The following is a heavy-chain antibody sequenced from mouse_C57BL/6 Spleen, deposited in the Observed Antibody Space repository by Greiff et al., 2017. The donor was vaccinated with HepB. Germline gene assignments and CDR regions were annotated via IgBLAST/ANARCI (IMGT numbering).Heavy chain of an antibody. J-gene: IGHJ3*01. D-gene: IGHD1-1*01. CDR2: IDPETGGT. CDR1: GYTFTDYE. V-gene: IGHV1-15*01. Sequence: QVQLKQSGAELVRPGASVTLSCKASGYTFTDYEMHWVKQTPVHGLEWIGAIDPETGGTAYNQKFKGKAILTADKSSSTAYMELRSLTSEDSAVYYCTRRYYSWFAYWGQGTLVTVSA. CDR3: TRRYYSWFAY.